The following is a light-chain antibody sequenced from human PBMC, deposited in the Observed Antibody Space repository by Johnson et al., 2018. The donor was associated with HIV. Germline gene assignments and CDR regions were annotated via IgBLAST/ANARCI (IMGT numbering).Light chain of an antibody. V-gene: IGLV1-51*01. J-gene: IGLJ1*01. CDR2: DNN. CDR3: GTWDSSLSAGV. Sequence: QPALTQPPSVSAAPGQRVTISCSGSTSNIGNNYVSWYQQLPGTAPKLLIYDNNKRPSGIPDRFSGSKSGTSATLGITGLQTGDEADCYCGTWDSSLSAGVFGTRTKVTVL. CDR1: TSNIGNNY.